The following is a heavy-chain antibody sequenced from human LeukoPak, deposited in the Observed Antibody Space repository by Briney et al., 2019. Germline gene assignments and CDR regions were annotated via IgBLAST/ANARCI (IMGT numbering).Heavy chain of an antibody. V-gene: IGHV1-2*02. CDR3: VRGGALYYDFWD. D-gene: IGHD3-3*01. CDR1: GYTFTGYY. Sequence: ASVKVSCKGFGYTFTGYYIHWVRQAPGQGLEWMGWINPNSGDTNYAQKFQGRVTMTRDTSITTAYMELSRLRSDDTAVYYCVRGGALYYDFWDWGQGTLVTVSS. J-gene: IGHJ4*02. CDR2: INPNSGDT.